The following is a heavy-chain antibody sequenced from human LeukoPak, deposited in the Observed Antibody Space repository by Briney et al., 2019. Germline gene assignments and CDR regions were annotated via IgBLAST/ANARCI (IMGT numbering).Heavy chain of an antibody. D-gene: IGHD2-2*01. CDR2: ISSSSSYI. CDR3: AKDWYCSSTSCYENNWFDP. V-gene: IGHV3-21*01. Sequence: GGSLRLSCAASGFTFSSYSMNWVRQAPGKGLEWVSSISSSSSYIYYADSVKGRFTISRDNSKNTLYLQMNSLRAEDTAVYYCAKDWYCSSTSCYENNWFDPWGQGTLVTVSS. CDR1: GFTFSSYS. J-gene: IGHJ5*02.